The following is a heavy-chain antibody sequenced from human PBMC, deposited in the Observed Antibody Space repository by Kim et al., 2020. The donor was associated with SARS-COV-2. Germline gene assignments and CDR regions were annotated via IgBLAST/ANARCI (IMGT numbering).Heavy chain of an antibody. J-gene: IGHJ4*02. CDR2: IYPGDSDT. CDR3: ARLSGGSYWGVVGYFDY. V-gene: IGHV5-51*01. Sequence: GASLQISCKGSGYSFTSYWIGWVRQMPGKCLEWMGIIYPGDSDTTYSPSFQGQVTISADKSISTAYLQWSSLKASDTAMYYCARLSGGSYWGVVGYFDYWGQGTLVTVSS. D-gene: IGHD1-26*01. CDR1: GYSFTSYW.